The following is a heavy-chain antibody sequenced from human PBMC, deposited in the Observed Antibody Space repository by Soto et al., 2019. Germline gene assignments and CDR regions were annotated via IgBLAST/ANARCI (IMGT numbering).Heavy chain of an antibody. CDR3: ASVPRDGYNSAIDY. V-gene: IGHV6-1*01. CDR1: GDSVSSNSAA. CDR2: TYYRSKWYN. J-gene: IGHJ4*02. D-gene: IGHD5-12*01. Sequence: SQTLSLTCAISGDSVSSNSAAWNWIRQAPSRGLEWLGRTYYRSKWYNDYAVSVKSRITINPDTSKNQFSLKLSSVTAADTAVYYCASVPRDGYNSAIDYWGQGTLVTVSS.